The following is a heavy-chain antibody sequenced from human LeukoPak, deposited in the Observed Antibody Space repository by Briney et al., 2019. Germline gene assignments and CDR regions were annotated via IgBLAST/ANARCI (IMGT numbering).Heavy chain of an antibody. D-gene: IGHD1-26*01. CDR3: GKGCWDKSPRFYY. V-gene: IGHV3-30*02. Sequence: GGSLRLSCAASGFTFSSYGMHWVRQAPGKGLEWVAFIRYDGSNKYYADSVKGRFTISRDNSKNTLYLQMNSLRAEDTAVYYCGKGCWDKSPRFYYLGQGTLVTVSS. CDR2: IRYDGSNK. J-gene: IGHJ4*02. CDR1: GFTFSSYG.